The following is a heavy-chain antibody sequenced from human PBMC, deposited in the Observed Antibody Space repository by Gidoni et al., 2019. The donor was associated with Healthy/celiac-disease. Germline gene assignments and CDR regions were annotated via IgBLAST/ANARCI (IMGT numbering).Heavy chain of an antibody. D-gene: IGHD3-9*01. Sequence: QVQLVQSGAEVPKPGSSVKVSCKASGGTFSRYAISWLRQAPVQGLEWMGGIIPIFGTANYAQKFQGRVTITADKSTSTAYMELSSLRSEDTAVYYCARVGYDILTGYYSGRGSGYFDYWGQGTLVTVSS. V-gene: IGHV1-69*06. CDR3: ARVGYDILTGYYSGRGSGYFDY. CDR1: GGTFSRYA. CDR2: IIPIFGTA. J-gene: IGHJ4*02.